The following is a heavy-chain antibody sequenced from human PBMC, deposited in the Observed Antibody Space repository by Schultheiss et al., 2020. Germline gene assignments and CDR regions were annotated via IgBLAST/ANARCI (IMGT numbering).Heavy chain of an antibody. J-gene: IGHJ3*02. Sequence: ASVKVSCKASGGTFSSYAISWVRQAPGQGLEWMGWINPNSGGTNYAQKFQGRVTMTRDTSISTAYMELSRLRSDDTAVYYCASTMVVTQEIAFDIWGQGTMVNVSS. CDR3: ASTMVVTQEIAFDI. V-gene: IGHV1-2*02. CDR1: GGTFSSYA. CDR2: INPNSGGT. D-gene: IGHD4-23*01.